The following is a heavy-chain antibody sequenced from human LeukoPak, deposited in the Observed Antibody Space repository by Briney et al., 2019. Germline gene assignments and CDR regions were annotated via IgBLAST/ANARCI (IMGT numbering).Heavy chain of an antibody. D-gene: IGHD1-26*01. Sequence: GGSLRLSCAASGFTFSSYSMNWVRQAPGKGLEWVSSISSSSSYIYYADSVKGRFTISRDNSKNTLYLQMNSLRAEDTAVYYCAKTGARHSLSSDAFDIWGQGTMVTVSS. CDR3: AKTGARHSLSSDAFDI. CDR1: GFTFSSYS. J-gene: IGHJ3*02. CDR2: ISSSSSYI. V-gene: IGHV3-21*04.